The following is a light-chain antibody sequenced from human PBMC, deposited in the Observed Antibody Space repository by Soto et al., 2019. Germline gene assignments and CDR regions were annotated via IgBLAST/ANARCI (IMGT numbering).Light chain of an antibody. Sequence: EIALTHSPATLSLSPGEGAPLSCRASQSVSSYLAWYQQKPVQAPRLLIYDASNRATGIPARFSGSGSGTDFTLTISSLEPEDFAVYYCQQRSNWPHFGQGTRLEI. CDR3: QQRSNWPH. V-gene: IGKV3-11*01. J-gene: IGKJ5*01. CDR2: DAS. CDR1: QSVSSY.